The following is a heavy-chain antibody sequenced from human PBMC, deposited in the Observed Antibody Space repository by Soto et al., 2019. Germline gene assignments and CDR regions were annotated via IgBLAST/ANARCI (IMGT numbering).Heavy chain of an antibody. D-gene: IGHD6-13*01. CDR3: ASAGYSSSWYRENYSYGMDV. V-gene: IGHV3-21*01. J-gene: IGHJ6*01. CDR1: GFTFSSYS. CDR2: ISSSSSYI. Sequence: EVQLVESGGGLVKPGGSLRLSCAASGFTFSSYSMNWVRQAPGKGLEWVSSISSSSSYIYYADSVKGRFTISRDNAKNSLYLQMKSLRAEDTAVYYCASAGYSSSWYRENYSYGMDVW.